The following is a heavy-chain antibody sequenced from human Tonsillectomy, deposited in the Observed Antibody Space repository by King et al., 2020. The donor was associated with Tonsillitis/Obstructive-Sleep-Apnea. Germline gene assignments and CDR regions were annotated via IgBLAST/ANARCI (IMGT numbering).Heavy chain of an antibody. J-gene: IGHJ5*02. Sequence: QLVQSGAEVKKPGASVKVSCKASGYTFTNYGISWVRQAPGQGLEWMGWISAYNGNTNYAQKLQGRVTMTTDPSTSTAYMELRSLRSDDTAVYYCARATYYYDGSGYYYGGDNWFDPWGQGTLVTVSS. CDR1: GYTFTNYG. V-gene: IGHV1-18*01. D-gene: IGHD3-22*01. CDR2: ISAYNGNT. CDR3: ARATYYYDGSGYYYGGDNWFDP.